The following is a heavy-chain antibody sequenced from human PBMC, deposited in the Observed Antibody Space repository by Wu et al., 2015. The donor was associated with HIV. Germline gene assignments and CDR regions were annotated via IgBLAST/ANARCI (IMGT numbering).Heavy chain of an antibody. J-gene: IGHJ6*03. Sequence: QVHLVQSGAEVRKPGSSVKVSCKTSGGALVSYALGWVRQAPGQGLEWMGGISPIFGTANYAQKFQGRVTITADESTSTAYMELSSLRSEDTAVYYCARGPGYSSGWYLPDYYYYMDVWGKGTTVTVSS. CDR1: GGALVSYA. D-gene: IGHD6-19*01. CDR3: ARGPGYSSGWYLPDYYYYMDV. V-gene: IGHV1-69*12. CDR2: ISPIFGTA.